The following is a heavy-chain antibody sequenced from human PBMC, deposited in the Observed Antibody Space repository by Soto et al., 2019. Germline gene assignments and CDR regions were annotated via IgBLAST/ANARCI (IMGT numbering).Heavy chain of an antibody. CDR3: AKALGTTPWFDP. D-gene: IGHD4-4*01. CDR2: ISGSGGST. CDR1: GFTFSSYA. V-gene: IGHV3-23*01. Sequence: GGSLRLSCAASGFTFSSYAMSRVRQAPGKGLDWVSAISGSGGSTYYADSVKGRFTISRDNSKNTLYLQMNSLRAEDTAVYYCAKALGTTPWFDPWAREPWSPSPQ. J-gene: IGHJ5*02.